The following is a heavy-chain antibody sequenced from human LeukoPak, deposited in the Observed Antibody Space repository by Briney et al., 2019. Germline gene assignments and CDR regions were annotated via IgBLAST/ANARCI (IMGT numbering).Heavy chain of an antibody. CDR2: ISSSGSTI. CDR3: ARGDYGDYWNYYYMDV. Sequence: PGGSLRLSCAASGFTFSSYEMNWVRQAPGKGLEWVSYISSSGSTIYYAGSVKGRFTISRDTAKNSLYLQMNSLRAEDTAVYSCARGDYGDYWNYYYMDVWGKGTTVTVSS. CDR1: GFTFSSYE. V-gene: IGHV3-48*03. J-gene: IGHJ6*03. D-gene: IGHD4-17*01.